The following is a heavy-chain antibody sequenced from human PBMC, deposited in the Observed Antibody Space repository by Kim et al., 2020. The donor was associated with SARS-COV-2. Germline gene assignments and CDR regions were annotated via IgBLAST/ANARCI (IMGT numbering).Heavy chain of an antibody. CDR3: AKDPLGASTTGNWFDP. CDR1: GFTFSSYG. J-gene: IGHJ5*02. CDR2: ISYDGSNK. Sequence: GGSLRLSCAASGFTFSSYGMHWVRQAPGKGLEWVAVISYDGSNKYYADSVKGRFTISRDNSKNTLYLQMNSLRAEDTAVYYCAKDPLGASTTGNWFDPRG. V-gene: IGHV3-30*18. D-gene: IGHD1-26*01.